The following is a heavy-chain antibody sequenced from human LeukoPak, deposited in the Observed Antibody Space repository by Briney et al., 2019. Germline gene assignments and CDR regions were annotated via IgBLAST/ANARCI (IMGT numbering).Heavy chain of an antibody. Sequence: SETLSLTCTVSGGSISSSSYYWGWIRQPPGKGLEWIGSIYYSGSTYYNPSLKSRVTISVDTSKNQFSLKLSSVTAADTAVYYCARDRYGGLNWFDPWGQGTLVTVSS. D-gene: IGHD4-23*01. CDR1: GGSISSSSYY. J-gene: IGHJ5*02. CDR3: ARDRYGGLNWFDP. CDR2: IYYSGST. V-gene: IGHV4-39*07.